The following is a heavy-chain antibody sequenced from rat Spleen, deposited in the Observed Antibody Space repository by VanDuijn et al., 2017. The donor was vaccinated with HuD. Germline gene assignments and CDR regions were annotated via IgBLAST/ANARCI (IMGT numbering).Heavy chain of an antibody. CDR3: ARGYVMDA. Sequence: VQLKESGPGLVQPSQTLSLTCTVSGFSLSSYGVIWVRQPPGKGLEWVASISPSGGNTYYPDSVKGRFTVSRVNAKSTLYLQKNRLRSEDTAAYYCARGYVMDAWGQGASVTVSS. CDR1: GFSLSSYG. J-gene: IGHJ4*01. V-gene: IGHV5-19*01. CDR2: ISPSGGNT.